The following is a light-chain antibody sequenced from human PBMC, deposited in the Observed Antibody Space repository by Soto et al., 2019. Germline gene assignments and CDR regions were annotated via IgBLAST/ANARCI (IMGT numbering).Light chain of an antibody. Sequence: QSVLTQPPSMSGTPGQRVTISCSGSSSTIGSNYVYWYQQFPRTAPKLLIYRDNQRPSGVPDRFSDSKSGTSASLAISGLWSEDEGDYYCAAWDDSLSGVVFGGGTKITVL. CDR2: RDN. CDR1: SSTIGSNY. J-gene: IGLJ2*01. CDR3: AAWDDSLSGVV. V-gene: IGLV1-47*03.